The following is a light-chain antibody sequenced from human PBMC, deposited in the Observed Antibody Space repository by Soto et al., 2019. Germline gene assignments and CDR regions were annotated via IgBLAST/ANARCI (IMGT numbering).Light chain of an antibody. CDR1: SSDVGSYNL. Sequence: QSVLTQPASVSGSPGQSITISCTGTSSDVGSYNLVSWYQQLPGKAPKLMIYEGSKRPSGVSNRFSGSKSGNTASLTISGLQAEDEADYYCCSYAGSSTFEFGGGTKLTVL. V-gene: IGLV2-23*03. CDR2: EGS. J-gene: IGLJ2*01. CDR3: CSYAGSSTFE.